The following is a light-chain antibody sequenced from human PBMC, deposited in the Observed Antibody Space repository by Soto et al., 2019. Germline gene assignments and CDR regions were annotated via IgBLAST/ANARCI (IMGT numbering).Light chain of an antibody. J-gene: IGKJ4*01. Sequence: DIQLTQSPSLLSASVGDRVTITCRASQGIGRYLGWYQQIPGHAPKLLIYDASTLQSGVPSRFSGSGSGTQFTLTISSLRPEDFATYYCQQLNYYPPLIFGGGTKVEI. CDR1: QGIGRY. CDR3: QQLNYYPPLI. CDR2: DAS. V-gene: IGKV1-9*01.